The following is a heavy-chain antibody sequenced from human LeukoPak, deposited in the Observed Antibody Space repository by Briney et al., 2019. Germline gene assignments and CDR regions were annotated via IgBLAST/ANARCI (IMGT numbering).Heavy chain of an antibody. CDR1: GGTFSSYA. V-gene: IGHV1-69*04. J-gene: IGHJ6*02. CDR3: ARVRNKGVTPTINYYYYGMDV. Sequence: SVKVSCKASGGTFSSYAISWVRQAPGQGLEWMGRIIPILGIANYAQKFQGRVTITAGKSTSTAYMELSSLRSEDTAVYYCARVRNKGVTPTINYYYYGMDVWGQGTTVTVSS. CDR2: IIPILGIA. D-gene: IGHD4-23*01.